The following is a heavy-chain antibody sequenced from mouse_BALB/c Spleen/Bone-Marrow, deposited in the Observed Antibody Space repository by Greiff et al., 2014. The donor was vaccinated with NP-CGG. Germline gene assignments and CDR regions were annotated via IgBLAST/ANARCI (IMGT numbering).Heavy chain of an antibody. CDR2: ISPSNGRT. Sequence: QVQLQQPGAELVKPGASVKLSCKASGYTFTSYWMHWVKQRPGQGLEWIGEISPSNGRTNYNEKSKSKATLTVDKSSSTAYMQLSSLTSEDSAVYYCARWNYYGSLYWYFDVWGTGTTVTVSS. CDR1: GYTFTSYW. V-gene: IGHV1S81*02. J-gene: IGHJ1*03. D-gene: IGHD1-1*01. CDR3: ARWNYYGSLYWYFDV.